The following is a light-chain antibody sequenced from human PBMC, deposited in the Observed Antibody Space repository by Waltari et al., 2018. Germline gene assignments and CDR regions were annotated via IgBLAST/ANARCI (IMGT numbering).Light chain of an antibody. J-gene: IGLJ7*01. CDR3: SSYTSSSTLTV. Sequence: PGQSITISCTGTSSDVGGYNYVSWYQQHPGKAPKLMIYDVINRPSGVSNRFSGSKSGNTASLTISGLQAEDEADYYCSSYTSSSTLTVFGGGTQLTVL. CDR2: DVI. V-gene: IGLV2-14*03. CDR1: SSDVGGYNY.